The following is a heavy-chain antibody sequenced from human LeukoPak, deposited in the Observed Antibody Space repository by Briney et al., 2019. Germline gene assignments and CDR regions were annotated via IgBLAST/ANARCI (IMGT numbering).Heavy chain of an antibody. CDR2: ISSTGSYI. CDR3: ARGDYNWNDYYYYLMDV. D-gene: IGHD1-1*01. V-gene: IGHV3-21*01. CDR1: GFTFSTYT. J-gene: IGHJ6*02. Sequence: GGSLRLSCAASGFTFSTYTMNWVRQAPGKGLEWASSISSTGSYIYYADSVKGRFTISRDNAKNSLYLQMNSLRAEDTAVYYCARGDYNWNDYYYYLMDVWGQGTTVTVSS.